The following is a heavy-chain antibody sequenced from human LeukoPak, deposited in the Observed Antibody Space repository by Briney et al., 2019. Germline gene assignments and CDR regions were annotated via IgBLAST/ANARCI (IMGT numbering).Heavy chain of an antibody. CDR3: ARGFPLRYFDWLSARAFDI. CDR2: IYHSGST. Sequence: SETLSLTCAVSGASISSGYWWSWVRQPPGKGLEWIGEIYHSGSTNYNPSLKSRVTISVDKSKNQFSLKLSSVTAADTAVYYCARGFPLRYFDWLSARAFDIWGQGTMVTVSS. D-gene: IGHD3-9*01. J-gene: IGHJ3*02. V-gene: IGHV4-4*02. CDR1: GASISSGYW.